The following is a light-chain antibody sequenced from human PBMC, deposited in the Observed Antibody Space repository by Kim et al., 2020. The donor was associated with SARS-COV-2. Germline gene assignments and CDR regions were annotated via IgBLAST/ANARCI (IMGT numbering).Light chain of an antibody. Sequence: SVSPGETATLSCRASQSVSTHLAWYQQKPGQAPRLLIYGASTRATGVPARFRTSRSGTEFTLTISSLESEDFAVYYCQQYNSWWTFGQGTKVDIK. CDR2: GAS. V-gene: IGKV3D-15*01. J-gene: IGKJ1*01. CDR1: QSVSTH. CDR3: QQYNSWWT.